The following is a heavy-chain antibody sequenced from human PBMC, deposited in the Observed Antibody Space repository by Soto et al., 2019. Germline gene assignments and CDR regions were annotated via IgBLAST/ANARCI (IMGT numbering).Heavy chain of an antibody. CDR1: GGSISSGGYY. CDR3: ARVSDYGDYVGWFDP. V-gene: IGHV4-31*03. Sequence: QVQLQESGPGLVKPSQTLSLTCTVSGGSISSGGYYWSWIRQHPGKGLEWIGYIYYSGSTYYNPSLKRRVTISVDTSKNQFSLKLSSVTAADTAVYYCARVSDYGDYVGWFDPWGQGTLVTVSS. D-gene: IGHD4-17*01. CDR2: IYYSGST. J-gene: IGHJ5*02.